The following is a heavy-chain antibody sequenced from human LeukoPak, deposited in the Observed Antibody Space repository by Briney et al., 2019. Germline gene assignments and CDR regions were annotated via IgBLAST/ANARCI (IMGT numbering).Heavy chain of an antibody. CDR2: ITTSSSYI. Sequence: GGSLRLSCAASGFSFSSYSMNWVRQAPGKGLEWVPSITTSSSYIYYADSVKGRFTISRDNAKNSLFLQMNSLRAEDTAVYYCATDLIHYYASGAKTWGQGTLVTVSS. CDR3: ATDLIHYYASGAKT. CDR1: GFSFSSYS. J-gene: IGHJ5*02. D-gene: IGHD3-10*01. V-gene: IGHV3-21*01.